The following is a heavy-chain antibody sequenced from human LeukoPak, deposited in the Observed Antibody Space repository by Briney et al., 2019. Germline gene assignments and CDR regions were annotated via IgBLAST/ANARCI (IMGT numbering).Heavy chain of an antibody. D-gene: IGHD6-19*01. Sequence: SETLSLTCTVSGGSISTYYWSWIRQTPGKGLEWIGYIHYSGSTNYNPSLNSRVTISVDTSKNQFSLNVNSVTAADTAVYYCARGTVSSSTFPLEYWGQGTLVTVSS. V-gene: IGHV4-59*01. J-gene: IGHJ4*02. CDR2: IHYSGST. CDR1: GGSISTYY. CDR3: ARGTVSSSTFPLEY.